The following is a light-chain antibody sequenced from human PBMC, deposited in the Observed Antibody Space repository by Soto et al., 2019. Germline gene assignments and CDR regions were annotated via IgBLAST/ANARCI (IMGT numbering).Light chain of an antibody. CDR1: QGISSA. CDR2: DAS. CDR3: QQFNSYPRT. Sequence: AIQLTQSPSSLAASVGDRVTIACRASQGISSALAWYQQKPGKAPKLLIYDASSLESGVPSRFSGSGSGADFTLTISSLQPEDFATYYCQQFNSYPRTFGQGTRLEIK. V-gene: IGKV1-13*02. J-gene: IGKJ5*01.